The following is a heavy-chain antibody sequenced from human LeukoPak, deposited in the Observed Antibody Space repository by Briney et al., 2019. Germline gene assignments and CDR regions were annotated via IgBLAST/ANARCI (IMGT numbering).Heavy chain of an antibody. Sequence: SETLSLTCAVYGGSFSGYYWSWIRQPPGKGLEWIGEINHSGSTNYNPNLKSRVTISVDTSKNQFSLKLSSVTAADTAVYYCARREATAVPDIVVVPAANWFDPWGQGTLVTVSS. CDR3: ARREATAVPDIVVVPAANWFDP. D-gene: IGHD2-2*01. CDR2: INHSGST. CDR1: GGSFSGYY. J-gene: IGHJ5*02. V-gene: IGHV4-34*01.